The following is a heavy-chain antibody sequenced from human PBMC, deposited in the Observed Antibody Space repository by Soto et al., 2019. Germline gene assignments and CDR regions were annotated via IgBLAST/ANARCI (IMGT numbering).Heavy chain of an antibody. CDR3: ARAPRDILTGYYGWFDP. J-gene: IGHJ5*02. D-gene: IGHD3-9*01. CDR2: IIPIFGTA. V-gene: IGHV1-69*13. Sequence: SGKVCCKASGGTFSSYSISWVRQAPGQGLEWMGGIIPIFGTANYAQKFQGRVTITADESTSTAYMELSSLRSEDTAVYYCARAPRDILTGYYGWFDPWGQGTLVTVSS. CDR1: GGTFSSYS.